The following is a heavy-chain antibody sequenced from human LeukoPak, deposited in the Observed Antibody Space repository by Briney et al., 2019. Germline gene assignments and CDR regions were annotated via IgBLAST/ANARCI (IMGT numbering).Heavy chain of an antibody. CDR1: GYTFAGYY. CDR3: ARVEGSSFFLDYYYYMDV. Sequence: ASVKVSCKASGYTFAGYYMHWVRQAPGQGLEWMGWISAYNGNTNYAQKLQGRVTMTTDTSTSTAYMELRSLRSDDTAVYYCARVEGSSFFLDYYYYMDVWGKGTTVTISS. CDR2: ISAYNGNT. V-gene: IGHV1-18*04. J-gene: IGHJ6*03. D-gene: IGHD6-13*01.